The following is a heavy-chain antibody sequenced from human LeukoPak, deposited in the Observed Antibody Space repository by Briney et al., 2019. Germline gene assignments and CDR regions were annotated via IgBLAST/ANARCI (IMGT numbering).Heavy chain of an antibody. V-gene: IGHV4-39*01. Sequence: SETLSLTCTVSGGSISSSSDYWGWLRQPPGKGLEGLGSIYYSGSTYDNPSLKSRVTISVDTSKNQFSLKLSSVTAADTAVYYCARHKYYYTSGSQFDYWGQGTLVTVSS. CDR3: ARHKYYYTSGSQFDY. CDR2: IYYSGST. CDR1: GGSISSSSDY. J-gene: IGHJ4*02. D-gene: IGHD3-10*01.